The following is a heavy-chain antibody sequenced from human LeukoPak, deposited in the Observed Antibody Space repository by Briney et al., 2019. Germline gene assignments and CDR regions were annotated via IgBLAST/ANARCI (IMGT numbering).Heavy chain of an antibody. CDR1: GGSISSGSYY. Sequence: PSETLSLTCTVSGGSISSGSYYWSWIRLPAGKGLEWIGRIYTSGSTNYNPSLKSRVTISVDTSKNQFSLKLSSVTAADTAVYYCARSGYSHGYYTNWFDPWGQGTLVTVSS. D-gene: IGHD5-18*01. V-gene: IGHV4-61*02. CDR3: ARSGYSHGYYTNWFDP. J-gene: IGHJ5*02. CDR2: IYTSGST.